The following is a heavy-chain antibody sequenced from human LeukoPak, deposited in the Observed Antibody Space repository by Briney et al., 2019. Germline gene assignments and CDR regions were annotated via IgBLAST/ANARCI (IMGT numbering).Heavy chain of an antibody. CDR3: ARASIGLYRAFDI. Sequence: TGRSLRLSCAASGFTFSSYAMHWVRQAPGKGLEWVAVISYDGSNKYYADSVKGRFTISRDNSKNTLYLQMNSLRAEDTAVYYCARASIGLYRAFDIWGQGTMVTVSS. CDR2: ISYDGSNK. V-gene: IGHV3-30*04. J-gene: IGHJ3*02. CDR1: GFTFSSYA. D-gene: IGHD2/OR15-2a*01.